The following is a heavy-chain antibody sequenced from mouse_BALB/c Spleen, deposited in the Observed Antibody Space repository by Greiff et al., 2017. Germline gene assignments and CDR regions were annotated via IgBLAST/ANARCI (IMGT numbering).Heavy chain of an antibody. CDR3: ARDDYGNYVYAMDY. J-gene: IGHJ4*01. D-gene: IGHD2-1*01. CDR1: GFNIKDTY. Sequence: VQLQQSGAELVKPGASVKLSCTASGFNIKDTYMHWVKQRPEQGLEWIGRIDPANGNTKYDPKFQGKATITADTSSNTAYLQLSSLTSEDTAVYYCARDDYGNYVYAMDYWGQGTSVTVSS. CDR2: IDPANGNT. V-gene: IGHV14-3*02.